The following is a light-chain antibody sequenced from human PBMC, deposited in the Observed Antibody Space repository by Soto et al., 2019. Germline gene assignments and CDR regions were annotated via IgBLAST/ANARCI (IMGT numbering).Light chain of an antibody. J-gene: IGLJ3*02. CDR1: SSNIGAVFD. CDR2: ANT. V-gene: IGLV1-40*01. Sequence: QSVLTQPPSVSGAPGQRVTISCTGRSSNIGAVFDVHWYQQLPGTAPKLLIYANTNRPSGVPDRFSGSKSGTSASLAITGLQAEDEADYYCQSYDNSRSAWVFGGGTKLTVL. CDR3: QSYDNSRSAWV.